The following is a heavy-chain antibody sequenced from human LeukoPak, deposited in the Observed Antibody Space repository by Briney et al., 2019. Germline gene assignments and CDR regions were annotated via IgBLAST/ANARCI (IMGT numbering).Heavy chain of an antibody. V-gene: IGHV3-30*02. CDR2: IRYEGNEK. CDR3: AKELIRDQLFGES. CDR1: GFTFSSYG. J-gene: IGHJ5*02. Sequence: GGSLRLSCAASGFTFSSYGFHWVRQAPGKGLEWVAFIRYEGNEKYYADSVKGRFPFSRDNSKNTLYLKMNSLRVEETAMYYCAKELIRDQLFGESWGQGTLVTVSS. D-gene: IGHD3-10*02.